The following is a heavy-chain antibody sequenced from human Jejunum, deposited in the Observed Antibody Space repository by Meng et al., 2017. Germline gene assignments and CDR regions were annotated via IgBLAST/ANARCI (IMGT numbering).Heavy chain of an antibody. CDR2: MSYDGDRE. CDR3: GREPSFGEHDY. CDR1: GFTFSAYT. D-gene: IGHD3-10*01. Sequence: QVQPVESGGGVVQPGRSLRLSCAAAGFTFSAYTMHWVRQAPGKGPEWLTAMSYDGDREYYADSVKGRFTISRDNSKNTLYLQMDSLTPEDSAVYYCGREPSFGEHDYWGQGTLVTVSS. J-gene: IGHJ4*02. V-gene: IGHV3-30*01.